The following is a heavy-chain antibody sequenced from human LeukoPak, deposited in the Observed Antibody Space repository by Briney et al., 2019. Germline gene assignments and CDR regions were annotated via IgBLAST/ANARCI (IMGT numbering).Heavy chain of an antibody. V-gene: IGHV4-61*01. J-gene: IGHJ4*02. CDR1: GGSVSSGSYY. CDR3: AREEYSSGWYGSDY. CDR2: IYYSGST. Sequence: SETLSLTCTVSGGSVSSGSYYWSWIRQPPGKGLEWVGYIYYSGSTNYNPSLKSRVTIPVDTSKNQFSLKLSSVTAADTAVYYCAREEYSSGWYGSDYWGQGTLVTVSS. D-gene: IGHD6-19*01.